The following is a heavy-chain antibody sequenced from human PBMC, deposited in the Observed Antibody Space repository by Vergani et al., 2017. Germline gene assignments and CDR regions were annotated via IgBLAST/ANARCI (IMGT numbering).Heavy chain of an antibody. J-gene: IGHJ3*02. CDR2: IIPIFGTA. CDR3: ARDQSYAPARIVVVPAANPAFDI. D-gene: IGHD2-2*01. Sequence: QVQLVQSGAEVKKPGSSVKVSCKASGGTFSSYAISWVRQAPGQGLEWMGGIIPIFGTANYAQKFQGRVTITADESTSTAYMELSSLRSEDTAVYYCARDQSYAPARIVVVPAANPAFDIWGQGTMVTVSS. CDR1: GGTFSSYA. V-gene: IGHV1-69*01.